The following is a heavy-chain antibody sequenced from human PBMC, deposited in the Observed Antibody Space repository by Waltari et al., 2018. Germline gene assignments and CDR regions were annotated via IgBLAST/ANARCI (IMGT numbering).Heavy chain of an antibody. CDR1: GYTFLNYD. CDR3: ARAYGDLDY. D-gene: IGHD4-17*01. CDR2: MNPKSGYT. V-gene: IGHV1-8*03. Sequence: QVQLVQSGAEVKKPGASVKVSCKASGYTFLNYDINWVRQATGQGLEWLGWMNPKSGYTGYAQKFQGRVTISRDTSISTAYMELSSLRSEDTAVYYCARAYGDLDYWGQGTLVTVSS. J-gene: IGHJ4*02.